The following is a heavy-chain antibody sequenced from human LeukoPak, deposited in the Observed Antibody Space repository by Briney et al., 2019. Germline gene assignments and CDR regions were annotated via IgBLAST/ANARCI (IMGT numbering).Heavy chain of an antibody. J-gene: IGHJ6*03. D-gene: IGHD3-3*01. CDR1: GATFTTSV. CDR3: GRGVDDAPPTEPVDYYYFHMAV. V-gene: IGHV1-69*13. CDR2: IIPIYATT. Sequence: SVKVSCKASGATFTTSVISWVRQAPGQGFEWMGGIIPIYATTNYAQKFQGRLTITADELTTTAYMELNSLRPEDTAIYYCGRGVDDAPPTEPVDYYYFHMAVWGKGTTVTVSS.